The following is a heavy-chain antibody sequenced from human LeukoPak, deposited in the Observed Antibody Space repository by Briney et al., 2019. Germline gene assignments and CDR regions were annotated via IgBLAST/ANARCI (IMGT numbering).Heavy chain of an antibody. D-gene: IGHD3-16*02. CDR3: AKDRVTYFDY. Sequence: KPSETLSLTCTVSGGSISSYYWSWIRQPPGKGLEWIGYIYYSGSTNYNPSLKSRVTISVGTSKNQFSLKLSSVTAADTAVYYCAKDRVTYFDYWGQGTLVTVSS. V-gene: IGHV4-59*01. CDR2: IYYSGST. CDR1: GGSISSYY. J-gene: IGHJ4*02.